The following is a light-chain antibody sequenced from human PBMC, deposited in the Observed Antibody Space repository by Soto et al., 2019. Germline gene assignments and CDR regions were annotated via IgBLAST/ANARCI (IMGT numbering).Light chain of an antibody. V-gene: IGKV1-33*01. CDR3: QQYDHT. CDR1: QDINNY. CDR2: GAS. J-gene: IGKJ2*01. Sequence: EIQMTQSPSSLSVSVGDRVTITCQASQDINNYLNWYQQKPGKAPKLLIYGASNLETGVPSRFSGSGSGTDFTFTISSLQPEDIATYYCQQYDHTFGQGTKLEIK.